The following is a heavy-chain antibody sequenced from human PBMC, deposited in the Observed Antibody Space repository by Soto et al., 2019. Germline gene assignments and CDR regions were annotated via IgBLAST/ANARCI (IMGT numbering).Heavy chain of an antibody. CDR3: ARYYYDSSGLTYYHGLDV. CDR1: GESVSSNSAA. CDR2: TYYRSKWYN. Sequence: PSQTLSLTCAITGESVSSNSAAWKWIRQSPSRGLEWLGRTYYRSKWYNDYAVSVESRMTINPDTSKNHFSLQLNSVTPEDTAVYYCARYYYDSSGLTYYHGLDVWGQRTTVSVSS. V-gene: IGHV6-1*01. J-gene: IGHJ6*02. D-gene: IGHD3-22*01.